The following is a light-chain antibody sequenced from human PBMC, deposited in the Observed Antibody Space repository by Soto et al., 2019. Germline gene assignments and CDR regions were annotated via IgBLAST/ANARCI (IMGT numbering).Light chain of an antibody. CDR1: QSISTW. V-gene: IGKV1-5*03. Sequence: DIQMTQSPSTLSASVGDRVTITCRASQSISTWLAWYQQKPGKAPKLLIYKASSLESGVPSRFSGSGSVTEFTLTISSLQPDDFATYYCQQYKSVSLLTFGGGTKVDIK. CDR2: KAS. J-gene: IGKJ4*01. CDR3: QQYKSVSLLT.